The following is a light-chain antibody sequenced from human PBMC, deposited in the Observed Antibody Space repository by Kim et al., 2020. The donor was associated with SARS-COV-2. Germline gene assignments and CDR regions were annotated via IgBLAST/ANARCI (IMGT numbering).Light chain of an antibody. V-gene: IGLV3-21*04. Sequence: APGKTASFNCGGNNVGDKSVHWYQQGPGRAPVLVMYYDSDRPSGIPDRFSGSNSGNTATLTISRVEAGDEADYYCQVWDSGSDHPVFGGGTQLTVL. CDR1: NVGDKS. J-gene: IGLJ2*01. CDR3: QVWDSGSDHPV. CDR2: YDS.